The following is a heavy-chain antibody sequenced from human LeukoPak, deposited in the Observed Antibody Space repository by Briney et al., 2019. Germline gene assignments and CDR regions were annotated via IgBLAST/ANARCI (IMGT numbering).Heavy chain of an antibody. CDR1: RAALSIFG. CDR3: AREIRFLEWLPDYYYYMDV. Sequence: RRSLRLSCAAPRAALSIFGLRWVRQAPGKGLGWVAFIWYDGSKRYYADSVKGRFTISRDNSKNTLYLQMNSLRAEDTAVYYCAREIRFLEWLPDYYYYMDVWGKGTTVTVSS. CDR2: IWYDGSKR. V-gene: IGHV3-33*01. D-gene: IGHD3-3*01. J-gene: IGHJ6*03.